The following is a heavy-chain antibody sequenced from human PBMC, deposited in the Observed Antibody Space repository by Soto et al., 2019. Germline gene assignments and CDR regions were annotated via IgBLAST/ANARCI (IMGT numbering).Heavy chain of an antibody. CDR2: IYYSGST. D-gene: IGHD5-12*01. J-gene: IGHJ3*02. Sequence: SETLSLTCTVSGGSISSYYWSWIRQPPGKGLEWIGYIYYSGSTNYNPSLKSRVTISVDTSKNQFSLKLSSVTAADTAVYYCARSGGYDYDAFDIRGQGTTVTVSS. CDR3: ARSGGYDYDAFDI. CDR1: GGSISSYY. V-gene: IGHV4-59*08.